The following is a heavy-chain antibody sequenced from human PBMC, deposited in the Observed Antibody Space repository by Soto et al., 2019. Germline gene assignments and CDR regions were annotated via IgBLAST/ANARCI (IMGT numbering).Heavy chain of an antibody. CDR3: ARGNHRWLQLWYFDL. CDR1: GGTFSSYT. J-gene: IGHJ2*01. Sequence: SVKVSCKASGGTFSSYTISWVRQAPGQGLEWMGGIIPTFGTANYAQKFQGRVTITADESTSTAYMELSSLRSEDTAVYYCARGNHRWLQLWYFDLWGRGTLVTVSS. D-gene: IGHD5-12*01. V-gene: IGHV1-69*13. CDR2: IIPTFGTA.